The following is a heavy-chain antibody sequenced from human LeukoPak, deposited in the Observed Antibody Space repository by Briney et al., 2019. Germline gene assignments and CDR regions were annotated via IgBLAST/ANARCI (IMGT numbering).Heavy chain of an antibody. CDR1: GGSFSGYY. CDR3: ASNRINCGGDCYSGFDY. Sequence: SETLSLTCAVYGGSFSGYYWSLIRQPPGKGLEWIEEINHSGSTNYNPSLKSRVTISVDTSKNQFSLKLSSVTAADTAVYYCASNRINCGGDCYSGFDYWGQGTLVTVSS. CDR2: INHSGST. J-gene: IGHJ4*02. V-gene: IGHV4-34*01. D-gene: IGHD2-21*02.